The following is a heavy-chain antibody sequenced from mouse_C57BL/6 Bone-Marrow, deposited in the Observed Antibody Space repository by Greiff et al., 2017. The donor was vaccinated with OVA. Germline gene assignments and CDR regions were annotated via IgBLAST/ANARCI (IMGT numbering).Heavy chain of an antibody. V-gene: IGHV1-55*01. CDR3: ARSDYYYGSSVDY. Sequence: VQLQQPGAELVKPGASVKMSCKASGYTFTSYWITWVKQRPGQGLEWIGDIYPGNGRTNYNEKFKSKTTLTVDTSSSTAYMQLSSLTSEDSAVYYCARSDYYYGSSVDYWGQGTSLTVSS. CDR2: IYPGNGRT. J-gene: IGHJ2*02. D-gene: IGHD1-1*01. CDR1: GYTFTSYW.